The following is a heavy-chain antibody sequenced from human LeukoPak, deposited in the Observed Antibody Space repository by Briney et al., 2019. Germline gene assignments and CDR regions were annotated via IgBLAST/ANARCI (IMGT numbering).Heavy chain of an antibody. CDR2: INPNSGGR. D-gene: IGHD2-15*01. Sequence: ASVKVSFKASGYTFTGSYMHWVRQAPGQGLEWMGWINPNSGGRNYAQKFQGRVTMTRDTSISTAYMELSGQRSDDAAVYYCARESDIPGFDYWGQGTLVTVSS. J-gene: IGHJ4*02. V-gene: IGHV1-2*02. CDR1: GYTFTGSY. CDR3: ARESDIPGFDY.